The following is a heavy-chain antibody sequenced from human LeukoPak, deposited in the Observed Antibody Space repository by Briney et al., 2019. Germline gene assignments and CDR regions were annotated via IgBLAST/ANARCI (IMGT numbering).Heavy chain of an antibody. J-gene: IGHJ5*02. CDR1: GYTFTSYG. V-gene: IGHV1-18*01. D-gene: IGHD6-13*01. CDR3: ARDKDLARSYYFRGIAAAGSWFDP. CDR2: ISAYNYNT. Sequence: GPSVNVSCKASGYTFTSYGISWVRQAPGQGLEWMGWISAYNYNTNYAQKLQGRVTMTTDTSTSTAYMELRSLTSDDTAVYYCARDKDLARSYYFRGIAAAGSWFDPWGQGTLVTVPS.